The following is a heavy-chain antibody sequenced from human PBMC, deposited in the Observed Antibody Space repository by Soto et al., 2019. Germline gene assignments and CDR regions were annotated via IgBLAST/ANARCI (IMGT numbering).Heavy chain of an antibody. Sequence: PSATLSLTCTVSGGSVGSGSYYWSWIRQPPGKGLEWIGYIYYSGSTNYNPSLKSRVTISVDTSKNQFSLKLSSVTAADTAVYYSARDSSGWYGIDYWGQGTLVTVSS. V-gene: IGHV4-61*01. D-gene: IGHD6-19*01. CDR1: GGSVGSGSYY. CDR2: IYYSGST. J-gene: IGHJ4*02. CDR3: ARDSSGWYGIDY.